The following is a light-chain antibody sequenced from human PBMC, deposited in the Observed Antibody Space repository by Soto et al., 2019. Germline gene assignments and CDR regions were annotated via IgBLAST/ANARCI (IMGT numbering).Light chain of an antibody. CDR2: EVS. J-gene: IGLJ1*01. V-gene: IGLV2-14*01. Sequence: SVLTQPASVSGSPGQSITISCTGTSSDVGGYNYVSWYQQHPGKAPKLMIYEVSNRPSRVSNRSSGSKSGNTASLTISGLQAEDEADYYCSSYTRSSTSYVFGTGTKVTVL. CDR1: SSDVGGYNY. CDR3: SSYTRSSTSYV.